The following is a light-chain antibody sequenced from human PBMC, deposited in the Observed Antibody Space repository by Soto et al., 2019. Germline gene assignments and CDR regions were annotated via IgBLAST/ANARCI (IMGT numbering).Light chain of an antibody. CDR3: HQRQSWPRT. CDR1: QSVNSNY. CDR2: QTS. Sequence: EIVLTQSPGTLSLSPGERATLSCRASQSVNSNYLAWYQQRPGQAPKLLIYQTSLRAAGIPARFSASGSGTDFTLTISDVQPEDFALYYCHQRQSWPRTFGQGTKVDIK. J-gene: IGKJ1*01. V-gene: IGKV3D-20*02.